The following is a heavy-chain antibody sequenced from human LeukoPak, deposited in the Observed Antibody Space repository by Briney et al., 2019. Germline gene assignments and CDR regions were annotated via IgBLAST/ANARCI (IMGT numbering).Heavy chain of an antibody. Sequence: ASVKVSCKASGYTFTNSYIHWVRQAPGQVLEWMGLINPGGGNTNYAQNFQGRVSSTRDTSTSTVYMELSSLRSEDTAIYYCARIRDGYNDAYDLWGQGTVVTVPS. CDR3: ARIRDGYNDAYDL. CDR1: GYTFTNSY. V-gene: IGHV1-46*01. CDR2: INPGGGNT. D-gene: IGHD5-24*01. J-gene: IGHJ3*01.